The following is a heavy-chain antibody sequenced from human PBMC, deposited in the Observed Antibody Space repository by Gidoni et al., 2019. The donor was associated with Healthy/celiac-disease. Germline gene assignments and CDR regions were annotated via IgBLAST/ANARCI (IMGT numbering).Heavy chain of an antibody. CDR1: GFTFSSYA. V-gene: IGHV3-30-3*01. D-gene: IGHD1-26*01. CDR3: ARGVGATLDYYYYGMDV. CDR2: ISYDGSNK. J-gene: IGHJ6*02. Sequence: QVQLVESGGGVVQPGRSLRLSCAASGFTFSSYAMHWVRQAPGKGLEWVAVISYDGSNKYYADSVKGRFTISRDNSKNTLYLQMNSLRAEDTAVYYCARGVGATLDYYYYGMDVWGQGTTVTVSS.